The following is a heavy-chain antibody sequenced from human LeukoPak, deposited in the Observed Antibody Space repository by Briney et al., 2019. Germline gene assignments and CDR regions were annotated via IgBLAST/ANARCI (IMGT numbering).Heavy chain of an antibody. CDR2: INPSGGST. CDR3: ASRAAARYHFDY. Sequence: ASVKVSCKASGYTFTSYYMYWVRQAPGQGLEWMGIINPSGGSTSYAQKFQGRVTMTRDTSTSTVYMELSSLRSEDTAVYYCASRAAARYHFDYWAREPWSPSPQ. D-gene: IGHD6-6*01. J-gene: IGHJ4*02. V-gene: IGHV1-46*01. CDR1: GYTFTSYY.